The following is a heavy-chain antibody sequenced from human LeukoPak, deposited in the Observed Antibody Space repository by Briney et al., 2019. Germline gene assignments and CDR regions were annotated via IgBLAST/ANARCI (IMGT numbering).Heavy chain of an antibody. V-gene: IGHV1-8*01. CDR1: GYTVTSYD. CDR3: ARGRLIYSGTDV. D-gene: IGHD2-21*01. Sequence: ASVKVSFKASGYTVTSYDINWGRQATGHGLERMGWMNPNSGNTGYAQKFQGRVTMTRITSISTHYMQLISLRCEDTAVYYCARGRLIYSGTDVWGQGTTVTVSS. J-gene: IGHJ6*02. CDR2: MNPNSGNT.